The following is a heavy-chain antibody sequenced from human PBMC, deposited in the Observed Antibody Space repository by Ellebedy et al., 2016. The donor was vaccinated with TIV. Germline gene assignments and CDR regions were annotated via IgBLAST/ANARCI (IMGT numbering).Heavy chain of an antibody. D-gene: IGHD3-22*01. J-gene: IGHJ4*02. Sequence: GESLKISCAASGFTFSDYAMSWVRQAPGKGLEWVSTISHTGTRTYYADSVEGRFTVSRDTSKKTLYLQMNSLRAEDTAIYYCAKGRGGGSDSSAPRYYFDSWGLGTLVTVSS. V-gene: IGHV3-23*01. CDR3: AKGRGGGSDSSAPRYYFDS. CDR1: GFTFSDYA. CDR2: ISHTGTRT.